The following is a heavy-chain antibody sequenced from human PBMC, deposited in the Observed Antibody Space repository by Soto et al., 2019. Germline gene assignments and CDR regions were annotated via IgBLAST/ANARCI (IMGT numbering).Heavy chain of an antibody. D-gene: IGHD2-15*01. CDR2: MTVTGDSA. Sequence: EVQLLESGGGLVQPGGSLRLSCAASGFRLSDSAVSWVRQAPGKGLEWVSSMTVTGDSAFYSDSVKGRFTISRDISKSTLYLQMNSLRAEDTAVYYCAKNGCSYPACYPYYYYADVWARGTTVTVSS. CDR3: AKNGCSYPACYPYYYYADV. J-gene: IGHJ6*03. V-gene: IGHV3-23*01. CDR1: GFRLSDSA.